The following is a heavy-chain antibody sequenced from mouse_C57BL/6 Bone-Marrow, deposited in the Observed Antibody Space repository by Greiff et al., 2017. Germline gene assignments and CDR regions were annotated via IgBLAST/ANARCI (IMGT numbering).Heavy chain of an antibody. CDR2: INPYNGGT. V-gene: IGHV1-19*01. Sequence: EVQLQQSGPVLVKPGASVKMSCKASGYTFTDYYMNWVKQSHGKSLEWIGVINPYNGGTSYNQKFKGKATLTVDKSSSTAYMELNSLTSEDSAVYYCARWHDGYYEAWFAYWGQGTLVTVSA. D-gene: IGHD2-3*01. CDR3: ARWHDGYYEAWFAY. J-gene: IGHJ3*01. CDR1: GYTFTDYY.